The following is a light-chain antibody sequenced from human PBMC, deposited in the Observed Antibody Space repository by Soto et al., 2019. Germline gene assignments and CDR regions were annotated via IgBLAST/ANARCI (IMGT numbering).Light chain of an antibody. J-gene: IGKJ3*01. CDR1: QGIRSA. V-gene: IGKV1D-13*01. Sequence: AIQLTQSPSSLSAYVGDSVSITCRASQGIRSAVAWYQQKPGRPPKLLIYDDYSLEVGVPSRFRGSRYGTDFSLTVSSLQPEDFATYYCQQFDDYPFTFGPGTKEDIK. CDR2: DDY. CDR3: QQFDDYPFT.